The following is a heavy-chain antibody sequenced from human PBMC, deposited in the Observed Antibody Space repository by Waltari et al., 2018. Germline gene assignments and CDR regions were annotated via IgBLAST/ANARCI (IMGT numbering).Heavy chain of an antibody. J-gene: IGHJ5*02. Sequence: QVQLVQSGSELKKPGASVKVSCKASGYTFTNYAINWLGQAPGQGLELMGWVNTNTGNPTYVQGFTGRFVYSVDTSVSTAYLQINSLKADDTAVYYCAREVVPAATIVVNWFDPWGQGTLVTVSS. D-gene: IGHD2-2*01. CDR1: GYTFTNYA. CDR2: VNTNTGNP. CDR3: AREVVPAATIVVNWFDP. V-gene: IGHV7-4-1*02.